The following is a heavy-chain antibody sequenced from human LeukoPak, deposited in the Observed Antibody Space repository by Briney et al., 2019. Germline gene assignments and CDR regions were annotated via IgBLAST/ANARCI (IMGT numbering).Heavy chain of an antibody. CDR1: GFPFSSYW. CDR2: MKQDGSEK. J-gene: IGHJ4*02. D-gene: IGHD6-13*01. CDR3: ASYPTPGIAAAGTLNY. V-gene: IGHV3-7*03. Sequence: GGSLRLSRAASGFPFSSYWMTWVRQAPGKGLEWVANMKQDGSEKYYVDSVKGRFTISRDNAKNSLYLQMNSLRAEDTAVYYCASYPTPGIAAAGTLNYWGQGTLVTVSS.